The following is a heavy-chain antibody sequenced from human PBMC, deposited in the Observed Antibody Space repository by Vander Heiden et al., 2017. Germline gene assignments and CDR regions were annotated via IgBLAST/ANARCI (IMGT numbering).Heavy chain of an antibody. D-gene: IGHD3-16*01. V-gene: IGHV3-9*01. Sequence: EVQLVESGGGLVQPGRSLRLSCAASGFTFDDYAMHWVRPAPGKGLEWVSGISWNSGSIGYADSVKGRFTISRDNAKNSLYLQMNSLRAEDTALYYCAKVIGGGGGIFDYWGQGTLVTVSS. CDR3: AKVIGGGGGIFDY. CDR2: ISWNSGSI. CDR1: GFTFDDYA. J-gene: IGHJ4*02.